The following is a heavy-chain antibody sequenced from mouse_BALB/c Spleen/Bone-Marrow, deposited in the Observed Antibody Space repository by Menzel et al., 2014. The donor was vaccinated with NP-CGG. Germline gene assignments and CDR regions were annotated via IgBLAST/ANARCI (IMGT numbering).Heavy chain of an antibody. CDR2: INPNNGGT. J-gene: IGHJ4*01. Sequence: EVKLMESGPELVKPGASVKIPCKASGYTFTDCNMDWVKQSHGKSLEWIGDINPNNGGTIYNQKFKGKATLTVDKSSSTAYMELRSLTSEDTAVYYCAIYYYGSSYAMDYWGQGTSVTVSS. V-gene: IGHV1-18*01. CDR1: GYTFTDCN. D-gene: IGHD1-1*01. CDR3: AIYYYGSSYAMDY.